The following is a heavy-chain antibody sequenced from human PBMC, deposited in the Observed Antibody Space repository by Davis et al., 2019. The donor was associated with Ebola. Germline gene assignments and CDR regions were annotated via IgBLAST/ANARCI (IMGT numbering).Heavy chain of an antibody. J-gene: IGHJ3*02. CDR1: GGSISSYY. CDR2: IYSSGST. D-gene: IGHD2-8*01. V-gene: IGHV4-4*07. Sequence: PSETLSLTCTVSGGSISSYYWSWIRQPAGKGLEWIGRIYSSGSTKYNPSLKSRLTMSVGTTKNEFSLKLRSVTAADTAVYYCAKWSMDAFDIWGQGTMVTVSS. CDR3: AKWSMDAFDI.